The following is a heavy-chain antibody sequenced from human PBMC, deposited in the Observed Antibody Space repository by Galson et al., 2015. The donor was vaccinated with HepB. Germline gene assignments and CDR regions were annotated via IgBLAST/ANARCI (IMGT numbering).Heavy chain of an antibody. J-gene: IGHJ4*02. CDR3: ARELNSNGGYYFDY. Sequence: SVKVSCKASGYTFTGYYMHWVRQAPGQGLEWMGWINPNSGGTNYAQKFQDRVTMTRDTSISTAYMELSRLRSDDTAVYYCARELNSNGGYYFDYWGQGTLVTVSS. CDR2: INPNSGGT. D-gene: IGHD4-11*01. V-gene: IGHV1-2*02. CDR1: GYTFTGYY.